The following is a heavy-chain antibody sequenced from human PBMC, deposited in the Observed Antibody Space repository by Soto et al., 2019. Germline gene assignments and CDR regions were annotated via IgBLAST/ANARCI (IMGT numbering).Heavy chain of an antibody. CDR3: ARAGYCGPGCYYYFDY. Sequence: EVQLLKSGGGLVQPGGSLRLSCAVSGFTFGSYWMNWVRLIPGKGLEWVAYIKPDGSATYYVDSVKGRFTISRDNAKNSLYLQMNSLRVEDTSVYYCARAGYCGPGCYYYFDYWGQGTLVTVSS. J-gene: IGHJ4*02. CDR2: IKPDGSAT. D-gene: IGHD2-21*02. V-gene: IGHV3-7*01. CDR1: GFTFGSYW.